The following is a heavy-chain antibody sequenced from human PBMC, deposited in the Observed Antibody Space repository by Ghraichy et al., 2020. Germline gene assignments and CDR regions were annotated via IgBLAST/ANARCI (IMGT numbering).Heavy chain of an antibody. D-gene: IGHD6-13*01. Sequence: SETLSLTCAVYGGSFSGYYWSWIRQPPGKGLEWIGEINHSGSTNYNPSLKSRVTISVDTSKNQFSLKLSSVTAADTAVYYCARALPIAAAGIAVRYYFDYWGQGTLVTVSS. V-gene: IGHV4-34*01. CDR2: INHSGST. CDR1: GGSFSGYY. J-gene: IGHJ4*02. CDR3: ARALPIAAAGIAVRYYFDY.